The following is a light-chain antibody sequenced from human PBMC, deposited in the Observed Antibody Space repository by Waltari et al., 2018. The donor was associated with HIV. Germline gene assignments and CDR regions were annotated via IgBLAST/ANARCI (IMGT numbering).Light chain of an antibody. CDR3: QQYENLPLT. Sequence: DIQMTQSPSSLSASVGDRVTITCQANQDINNYLNWYQHKAGRAPRLLIYDASNLETGVPSRFSGSGSGPDFTFTISGLEPEDVATYYCQQYENLPLTFGGGTKVEIK. V-gene: IGKV1-33*01. CDR1: QDINNY. CDR2: DAS. J-gene: IGKJ4*01.